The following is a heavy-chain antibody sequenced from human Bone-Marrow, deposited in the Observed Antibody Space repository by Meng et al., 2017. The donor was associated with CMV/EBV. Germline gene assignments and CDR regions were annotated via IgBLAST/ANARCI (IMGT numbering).Heavy chain of an antibody. CDR2: ISAYNGNT. D-gene: IGHD2-2*01. V-gene: IGHV1-18*01. Sequence: ASVKVSCKASGYTFTSYGISWVRQVPGQGLEWMGWISAYNGNTNYAQKLQGRVTMTTDTSTSTAYMELRSLRSDDTAVYYCARDRSSYCSSTSCYLEGSYWGQGTLVTVSS. J-gene: IGHJ4*02. CDR1: GYTFTSYG. CDR3: ARDRSSYCSSTSCYLEGSY.